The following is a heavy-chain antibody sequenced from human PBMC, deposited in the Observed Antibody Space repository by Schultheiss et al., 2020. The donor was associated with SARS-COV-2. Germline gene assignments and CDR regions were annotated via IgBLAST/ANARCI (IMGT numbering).Heavy chain of an antibody. D-gene: IGHD6-13*01. J-gene: IGHJ5*02. CDR1: GGSISSGSYY. V-gene: IGHV4-61*09. CDR3: ARVALPAAGPIAWFDP. Sequence: SETLSLTCTVSGGSISSGSYYWSCIRQPAGKGLEWIGHIYSSGSTYYNPSLKSRVTISVDTSKNQFSLKLSSVTAADTAVYYCARVALPAAGPIAWFDPWGQGTLVTVSS. CDR2: IYSSGST.